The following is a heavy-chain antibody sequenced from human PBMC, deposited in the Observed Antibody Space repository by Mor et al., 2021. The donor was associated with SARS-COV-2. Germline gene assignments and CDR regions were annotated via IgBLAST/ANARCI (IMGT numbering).Heavy chain of an antibody. D-gene: IGHD5-18*01. CDR3: AKVGYSYAYFDY. CDR2: IRYDGRNK. Sequence: APGKGLEWVAFIRYDGRNKYYADSVKGRFTISRDNSKNTLYLQMNSLRAEDTAVYYCAKVGYSYAYFDYWGQGTLVTVSS. J-gene: IGHJ4*02. V-gene: IGHV3-30*02.